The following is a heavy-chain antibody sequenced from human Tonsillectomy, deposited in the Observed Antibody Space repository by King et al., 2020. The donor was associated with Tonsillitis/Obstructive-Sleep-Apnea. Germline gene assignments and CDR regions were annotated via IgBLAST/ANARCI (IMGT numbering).Heavy chain of an antibody. J-gene: IGHJ4*02. CDR3: TRGHYSG. Sequence: VQLVESGGGLVQPGGSLRLSCAGSGFPFSSYWMSWVRQAPGKGLEWVANIKGDGSEEYRVDSVKGRFTISRDNAKNSLYLQMSSLRAEDTAVYYCTRGHYSGWGQGTLVTVSS. D-gene: IGHD4-11*01. CDR1: GFPFSSYW. V-gene: IGHV3-7*04. CDR2: IKGDGSEE.